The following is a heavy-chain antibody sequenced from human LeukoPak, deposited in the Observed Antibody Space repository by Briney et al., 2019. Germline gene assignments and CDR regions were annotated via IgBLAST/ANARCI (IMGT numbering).Heavy chain of an antibody. CDR2: IYYSGST. Sequence: PSETLSLTCTVSGRSISSSSYYWGWIRQPPGKGLEWIGSIYYSGSTYYNPSLKSRVTISVDTSKNQFSLKLSSVTAADTAVYYCARGQSFGSSYYFDYWGQGTLVTVSS. V-gene: IGHV4-39*07. D-gene: IGHD3-10*01. J-gene: IGHJ4*02. CDR3: ARGQSFGSSYYFDY. CDR1: GRSISSSSYY.